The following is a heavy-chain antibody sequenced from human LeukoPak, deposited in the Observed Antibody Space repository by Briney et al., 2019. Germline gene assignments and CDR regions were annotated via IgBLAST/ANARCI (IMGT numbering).Heavy chain of an antibody. D-gene: IGHD2-21*01. V-gene: IGHV1-18*01. CDR1: GYTFTSYR. CDR2: ISAYNGNT. Sequence: GASVNVSCKASGYTFTSYRISWVRQAPGQGLEWMGWISAYNGNTNYAQKLQGRVTMTTDTSTSTAYMELRSLRSDDTAVYYCARESRYCGGDCYSDYWGQGTLVTVSS. J-gene: IGHJ4*02. CDR3: ARESRYCGGDCYSDY.